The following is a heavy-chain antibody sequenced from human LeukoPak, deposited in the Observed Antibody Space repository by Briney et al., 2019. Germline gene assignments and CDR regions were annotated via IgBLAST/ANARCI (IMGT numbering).Heavy chain of an antibody. D-gene: IGHD6-13*01. J-gene: IGHJ4*02. CDR3: ARARYSSSWFGAH. CDR2: INPNSGGT. CDR1: GYTFTSYG. Sequence: ASVKVSCKASGYTFTSYGISWVRQAPGQGLEWMGWINPNSGGTNYAQKFQGRVTMTRDTSISTAYMELSRLRSDDTAVYYCARARYSSSWFGAHWGRGTLVTVSS. V-gene: IGHV1-2*02.